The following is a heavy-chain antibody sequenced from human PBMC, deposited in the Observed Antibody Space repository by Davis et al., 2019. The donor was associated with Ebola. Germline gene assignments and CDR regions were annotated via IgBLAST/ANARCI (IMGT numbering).Heavy chain of an antibody. Sequence: GGSLRLSCAASGFTFSSYSMNWVRQAPGKGLEWVSSISSSSSYIYYADSVQGRFTISRDNAKNSLYLQMKSRRAEDTAVYYCARAIEGYYYCYGMDVWGQGTTVTVSS. CDR2: ISSSSSYI. V-gene: IGHV3-21*01. CDR1: GFTFSSYS. J-gene: IGHJ6*02. CDR3: ARAIEGYYYCYGMDV.